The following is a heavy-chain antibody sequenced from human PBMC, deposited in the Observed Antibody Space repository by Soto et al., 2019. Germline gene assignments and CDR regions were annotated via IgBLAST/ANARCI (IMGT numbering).Heavy chain of an antibody. CDR3: TTGSSGSYRYDGIMSSFDY. J-gene: IGHJ4*02. Sequence: GGSLRLSCAASGFTFGSYAMSWVRQAPGKGLECVSTIFGSGTTTNYADSVKGRFTISRDDSKNTLYLQMNSLKTEDTAVYYCTTGSSGSYRYDGIMSSFDYCGQATLITVSS. V-gene: IGHV3-23*05. D-gene: IGHD1-26*01. CDR1: GFTFGSYA. CDR2: IFGSGTTT.